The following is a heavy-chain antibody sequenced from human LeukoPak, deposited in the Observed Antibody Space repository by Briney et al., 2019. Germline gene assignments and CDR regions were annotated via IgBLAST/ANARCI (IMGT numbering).Heavy chain of an antibody. CDR1: GFTVSSSY. V-gene: IGHV3-66*01. Sequence: GGSLRLSCAASGFTVSSSYMSWVRQAPGKGPEWVSVIYDGGNTYYADSVKGRFTISRDNSKNTLYLQMNSLRAEDTAVYYCAKKRAINWFDPWGQGTLVTVSS. J-gene: IGHJ5*02. CDR2: IYDGGNT. CDR3: AKKRAINWFDP.